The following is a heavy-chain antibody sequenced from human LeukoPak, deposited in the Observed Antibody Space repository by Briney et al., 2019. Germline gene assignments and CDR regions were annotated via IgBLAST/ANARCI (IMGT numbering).Heavy chain of an antibody. J-gene: IGHJ4*02. CDR2: IYYSGST. CDR1: GGSISSYY. CDR3: AREGRYGGNPQYDY. Sequence: SETLSLTCTVSGGSISSYYWSWIRQPPGKGLEWIGYIYYSGSTNYNPSLKSRVTISVDTSKNQFSLKLSSVTAADTAVYYCAREGRYGGNPQYDYWGQGTLVTVSS. V-gene: IGHV4-59*01. D-gene: IGHD4-23*01.